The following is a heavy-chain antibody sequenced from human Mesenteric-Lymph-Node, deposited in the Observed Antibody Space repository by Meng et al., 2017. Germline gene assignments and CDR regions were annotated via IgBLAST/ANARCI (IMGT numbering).Heavy chain of an antibody. Sequence: QVQPQAAGPGLVTPSQTLSLPCTVSGDSFNSPDYYWSLIRQPPEKGLEWIGYIYYSGSTYYNPSLKSRVSISGDTSNKQFSLKLTSVTAADTAVYYCARSPYSGSALPFFDYWGQGSLVTVSS. CDR2: IYYSGST. D-gene: IGHD1-26*01. CDR3: ARSPYSGSALPFFDY. J-gene: IGHJ4*02. V-gene: IGHV4-30-4*01. CDR1: GDSFNSPDYY.